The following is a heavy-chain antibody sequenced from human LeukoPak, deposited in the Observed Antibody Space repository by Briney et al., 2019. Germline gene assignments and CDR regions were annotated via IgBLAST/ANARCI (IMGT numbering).Heavy chain of an antibody. V-gene: IGHV3-7*03. CDR2: IKQDGSEK. Sequence: GGSLRLSCAASGFTFSSYWMSWVRQAPGKGLEWVANIKQDGSEKYYVDSVKGRFTISRDSSKNTLYLQMNRLRAEDAAVYYCAKAPVTTCSGAYCYPFDHWGQGTLVTVSS. CDR3: AKAPVTTCSGAYCYPFDH. CDR1: GFTFSSYW. D-gene: IGHD2-21*01. J-gene: IGHJ4*02.